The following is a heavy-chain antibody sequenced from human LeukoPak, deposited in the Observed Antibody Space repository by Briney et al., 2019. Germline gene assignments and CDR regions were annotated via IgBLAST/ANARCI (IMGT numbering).Heavy chain of an antibody. Sequence: ASVKVSCKASGYTFTGYYMHWVRQAPGQGLEWMGWINPNSGGTNYAQKFQGRVTMTRDTSISTAYMELSRLRSDDTAGHCGAGGGGYCSSTSCYFAWFAPWGQGTLVTVSS. CDR3: AGGGGYCSSTSCYFAWFAP. V-gene: IGHV1-2*02. J-gene: IGHJ5*02. D-gene: IGHD2-2*01. CDR1: GYTFTGYY. CDR2: INPNSGGT.